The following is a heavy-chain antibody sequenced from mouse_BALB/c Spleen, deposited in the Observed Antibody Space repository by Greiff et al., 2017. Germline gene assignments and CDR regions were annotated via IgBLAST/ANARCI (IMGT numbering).Heavy chain of an antibody. J-gene: IGHJ3*01. V-gene: IGHV1-67*01. CDR3: ASEDGSSFLFAY. CDR1: GYTFTDYA. D-gene: IGHD1-1*01. Sequence: QVQLQQSGPELVRPGVSVKISCKGSGYTFTDYAMHWVKQSHAKSLEWIGVISTYYGNTNYNQKFKGKATMTVDKSSSTAYMELARLTSEDSAIYYCASEDGSSFLFAYWGQGTLVTVSA. CDR2: ISTYYGNT.